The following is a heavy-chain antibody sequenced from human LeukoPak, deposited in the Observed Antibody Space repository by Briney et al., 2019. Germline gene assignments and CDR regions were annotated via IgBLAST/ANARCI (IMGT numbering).Heavy chain of an antibody. Sequence: GESLRLSCAASGFTFSSYWMHWVRQAPGKGLVWVSRINSDGSTTSYADSVKGRITISRDNAKNTLYLQMNSLRAEDTAVYYCVGGSYYFDYWGQGTLVTVSS. CDR3: VGGSYYFDY. CDR2: INSDGSTT. V-gene: IGHV3-74*01. D-gene: IGHD1-26*01. CDR1: GFTFSSYW. J-gene: IGHJ4*02.